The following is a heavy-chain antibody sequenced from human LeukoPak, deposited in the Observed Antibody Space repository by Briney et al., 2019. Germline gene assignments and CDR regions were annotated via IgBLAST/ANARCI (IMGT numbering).Heavy chain of an antibody. CDR2: IYYSGST. V-gene: IGHV4-59*08. CDR3: ARRTRNWDFDY. D-gene: IGHD7-27*01. J-gene: IGHJ4*02. CDR1: GGSISSYY. Sequence: SETLSLTCTVSGGSISSYYWSWIRQPPGKGLEWIGYIYYSGSTNYNPSLKSRVTISVDTSKNQFSLKLSSVTAADTAVYYCARRTRNWDFDYWGQGTLVTVSS.